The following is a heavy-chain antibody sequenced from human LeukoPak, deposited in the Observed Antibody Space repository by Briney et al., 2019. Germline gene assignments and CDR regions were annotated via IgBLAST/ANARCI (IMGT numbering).Heavy chain of an antibody. CDR1: GFTFSSYG. CDR2: ISYDGSNK. J-gene: IGHJ4*02. D-gene: IGHD1-26*01. V-gene: IGHV3-30*18. Sequence: PGGSLRLSCAASGFTFSSYGMHWVRQAPGKGLEWVAVISYDGSNKYYADSVQGRFTISRDNSKNTLYLQMNSLRAEDTAVYYCAKDSGSYSRGFDYWGQGTLVTVSS. CDR3: AKDSGSYSRGFDY.